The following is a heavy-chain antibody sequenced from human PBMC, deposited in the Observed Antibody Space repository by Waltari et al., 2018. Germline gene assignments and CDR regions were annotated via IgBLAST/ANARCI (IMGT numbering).Heavy chain of an antibody. CDR1: GFTFGSYW. J-gene: IGHJ3*02. CDR3: ARGLSSAFDI. V-gene: IGHV3-7*01. Sequence: EVQLVESGGGLVQPGGSLRLSCAASGFTFGSYWMNWVRQAPGKGLEWVANIKQDGSEKYYVDSVKGRFTISRDNAKNSLYLQMNSLRAEDTAVYYCARGLSSAFDIWGQGTMVTVSS. CDR2: IKQDGSEK.